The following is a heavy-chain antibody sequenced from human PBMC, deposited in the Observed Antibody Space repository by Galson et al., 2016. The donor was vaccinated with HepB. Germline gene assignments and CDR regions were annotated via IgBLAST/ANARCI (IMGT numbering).Heavy chain of an antibody. CDR3: ARAPKGGGYGLDV. Sequence: SLRLSCAASGFNFSLYDMHWVRQVTGKGLEWVSAIATTGDTYYPGSVKGRFTISRENVKNSMFLQMNSLRVGDTAVYYCARAPKGGGYGLDVWGKGTTVTVSS. CDR2: IATTGDT. V-gene: IGHV3-13*04. CDR1: GFNFSLYD. D-gene: IGHD3-16*01. J-gene: IGHJ6*04.